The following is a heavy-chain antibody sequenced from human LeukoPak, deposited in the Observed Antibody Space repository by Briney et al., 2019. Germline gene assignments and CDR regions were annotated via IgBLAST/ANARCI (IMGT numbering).Heavy chain of an antibody. J-gene: IGHJ6*03. V-gene: IGHV1-46*01. Sequence: ASVKVSCKASGYTFTSYYMHWVRQAPGQGLEWMGIINPSGGSTSYAQKFQGRVTMTRDTSTSTVYMELNSLRSEDTAVYYCARDGVVGDDFWSGYYTNYYYYYMDVWGKGTTVTVSS. CDR1: GYTFTSYY. D-gene: IGHD3-3*01. CDR2: INPSGGST. CDR3: ARDGVVGDDFWSGYYTNYYYYYMDV.